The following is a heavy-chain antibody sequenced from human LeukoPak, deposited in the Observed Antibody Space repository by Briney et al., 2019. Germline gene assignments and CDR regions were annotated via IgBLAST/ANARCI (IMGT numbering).Heavy chain of an antibody. V-gene: IGHV3-30-3*01. D-gene: IGHD3-16*01. J-gene: IGHJ3*02. CDR3: ARDYTDLLDAFDI. CDR1: RFTFSSYA. CDR2: ISYGGSNK. Sequence: GGSLRLSCAASRFTFSSYALHWVRQAPGKGLEWVAVISYGGSNKYYADSVKGRFTISRDNSKNTLYLQMNSLRAEDTAVYYCARDYTDLLDAFDIWGQGSMVTVSS.